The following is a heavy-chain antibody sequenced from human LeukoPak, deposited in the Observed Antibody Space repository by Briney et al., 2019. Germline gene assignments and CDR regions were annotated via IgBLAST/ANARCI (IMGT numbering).Heavy chain of an antibody. V-gene: IGHV3-7*01. CDR1: GFSFSSYW. CDR2: TNQDGSEK. D-gene: IGHD6-6*01. Sequence: PGGSLRLSCAASGFSFSSYWMSWVRQAPGKGLEWVAYTNQDGSEKYYVDSVRGRFTISRDNAKNSLYLQMNSLRAEDTAMYFCTRDQRSRPWGWFDPWGQGTLVTVSS. J-gene: IGHJ5*02. CDR3: TRDQRSRPWGWFDP.